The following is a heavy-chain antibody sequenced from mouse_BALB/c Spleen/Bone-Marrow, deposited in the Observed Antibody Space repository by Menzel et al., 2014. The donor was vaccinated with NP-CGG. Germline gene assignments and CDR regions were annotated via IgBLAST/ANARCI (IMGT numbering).Heavy chain of an antibody. V-gene: IGHV5-9-2*01. D-gene: IGHD2-4*01. Sequence: EVQRVESGGNLVESGGSLKLSCAASGFTFSSYGMSWVRQTPEKRLEWVATISGGGSYTFYPDSVKGRFTISRDNAKNNLYLQLSSLRSEDTALYYCARHAYYDQTEVSFVYWGQGTLVTVSA. CDR3: ARHAYYDQTEVSFVY. J-gene: IGHJ3*01. CDR2: ISGGGSYT. CDR1: GFTFSSYG.